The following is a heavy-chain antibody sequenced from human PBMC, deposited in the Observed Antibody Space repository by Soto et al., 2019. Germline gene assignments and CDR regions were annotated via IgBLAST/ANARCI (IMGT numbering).Heavy chain of an antibody. D-gene: IGHD3-16*01. Sequence: EVQLVESGGGLVKPGGSLRLSCAASGFTFSYYSMNWVRQAPGKGLEWVSSISSSSSYIYYVDSVKGRFTISRDNAKNSLYLQMNSPRAEDTAVYYCAREKRGAFDIWGQGTMVTVSS. V-gene: IGHV3-21*01. J-gene: IGHJ3*02. CDR1: GFTFSYYS. CDR3: AREKRGAFDI. CDR2: ISSSSSYI.